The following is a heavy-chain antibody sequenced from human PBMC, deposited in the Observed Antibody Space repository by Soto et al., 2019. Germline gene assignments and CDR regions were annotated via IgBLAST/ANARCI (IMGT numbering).Heavy chain of an antibody. CDR3: AKMAEADNTPYWYTDL. CDR2: ISSDGSYK. D-gene: IGHD6-13*01. Sequence: QVQLVESGGGVVQPWRSLRLSCAASGFTFSSYGMHWVRQAPGKGLEWVAVISSDGSYKYYADSVKGRFTISRDNSKTTLYLQMNSLRAEYTAVYYCAKMAEADNTPYWYTDLWGRGSLVTVSS. J-gene: IGHJ2*01. V-gene: IGHV3-30*18. CDR1: GFTFSSYG.